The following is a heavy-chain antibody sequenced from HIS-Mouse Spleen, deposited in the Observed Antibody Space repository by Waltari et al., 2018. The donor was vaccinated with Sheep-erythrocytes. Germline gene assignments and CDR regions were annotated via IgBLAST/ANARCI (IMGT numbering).Heavy chain of an antibody. CDR1: GFSFDDYA. J-gene: IGHJ4*02. D-gene: IGHD2-2*01. Sequence: EVQLVESGGGLVQPGRSLRLSCAASGFSFDDYAMHWVGQAAGKVWDCVLGISWNSGGIGYEGSVKGRFTISRDNAKNSLYLQMNSLRAEDTALYYCAKDISRNIVVVPAAVGDYWGQGTLVTVSS. CDR2: ISWNSGGI. CDR3: AKDISRNIVVVPAAVGDY. V-gene: IGHV3-9*01.